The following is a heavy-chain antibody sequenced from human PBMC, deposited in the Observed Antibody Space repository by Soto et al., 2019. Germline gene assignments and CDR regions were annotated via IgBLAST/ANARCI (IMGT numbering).Heavy chain of an antibody. V-gene: IGHV3-33*01. CDR3: ARGDCSSTSCYAVYYYYYMDV. D-gene: IGHD2-2*01. CDR2: IWYDGSNK. Sequence: QVQLVESGGGVVQPGRSLRLSCAASGFTFSSYGMHWVRQAPGKGLEWVAVIWYDGSNKYYADSVKGRFTISRDNSENTLYLQMNSLRAEDTAVYYCARGDCSSTSCYAVYYYYYMDVWGKGTTVTVSS. CDR1: GFTFSSYG. J-gene: IGHJ6*03.